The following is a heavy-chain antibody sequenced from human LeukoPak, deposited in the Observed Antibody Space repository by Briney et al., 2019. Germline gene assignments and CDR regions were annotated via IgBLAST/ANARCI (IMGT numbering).Heavy chain of an antibody. Sequence: GGSLRLSCAASGFTFSSYEMNWVRQAPGKGLEWVSYISSSGSTIYYADSVKGRFTISRDNAKNSLYLQMNSLRAEDTAVYYCARDRAIFGVVSTAWFDPWGQGTLVTVSS. V-gene: IGHV3-48*03. CDR1: GFTFSSYE. CDR3: ARDRAIFGVVSTAWFDP. D-gene: IGHD3-3*01. J-gene: IGHJ5*02. CDR2: ISSSGSTI.